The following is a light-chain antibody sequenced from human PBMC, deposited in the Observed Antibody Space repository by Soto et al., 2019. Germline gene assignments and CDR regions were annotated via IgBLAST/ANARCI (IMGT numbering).Light chain of an antibody. CDR3: QQYNSGSLSIT. Sequence: EIVLTQSPATLSVSPGERATLSCRASRTVHNNVACYQQHPGQAARLLIYGASTKATGMPDRFSGSGSGTEFSLTIRSLQPEDFAIYYCQQYNSGSLSITFGQGTRLEIK. J-gene: IGKJ5*01. V-gene: IGKV3-15*01. CDR1: RTVHNN. CDR2: GAS.